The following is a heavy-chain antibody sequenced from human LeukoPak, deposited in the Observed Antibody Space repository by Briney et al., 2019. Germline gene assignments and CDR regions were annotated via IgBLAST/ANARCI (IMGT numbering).Heavy chain of an antibody. D-gene: IGHD6-19*01. CDR2: IYYSGST. J-gene: IGHJ5*02. CDR1: GGSIRSYY. V-gene: IGHV4-59*01. Sequence: SETLSLTCTGSGGSIRSYYWRWIRQPPGKGLEWIGYIYYSGSTNYNPSLKSRVTISVDTSKNQFSLKLSSVTAADTAVYYCARDGTQDSSGEGWFDPWGQGTLVTVSS. CDR3: ARDGTQDSSGEGWFDP.